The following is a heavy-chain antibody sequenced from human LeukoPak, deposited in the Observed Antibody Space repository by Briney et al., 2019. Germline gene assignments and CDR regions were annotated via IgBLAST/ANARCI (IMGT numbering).Heavy chain of an antibody. D-gene: IGHD3-22*01. CDR2: ISSSSSTI. CDR1: GFTFSSYG. J-gene: IGHJ4*02. CDR3: ARADQYYYDSSGYPARGYYFDY. Sequence: GGSLRLSCAASGFTFSSYGMHWVRQAPGKGLEWVSYISSSSSTIYYADSVKGRFTISRDNAKNSLYLQMNSLRAEDTAVYYCARADQYYYDSSGYPARGYYFDYWGQGTLVTVSS. V-gene: IGHV3-48*01.